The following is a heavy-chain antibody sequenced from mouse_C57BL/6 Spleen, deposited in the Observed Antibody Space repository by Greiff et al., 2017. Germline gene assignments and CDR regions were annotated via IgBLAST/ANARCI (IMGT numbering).Heavy chain of an antibody. V-gene: IGHV1-42*01. CDR3: ARYDYDPPYAMDY. J-gene: IGHJ4*01. Sequence: EVQLQQSGPELVKPGASVKISCKASGYSFTGYYMNWVKQSPEKSLEWIGEINPSTGGTTYNQKFKAKATLTVDKSSSTAYMQLKSLTSEDSAVYYCARYDYDPPYAMDYWGQGTSVTVSS. D-gene: IGHD2-4*01. CDR1: GYSFTGYY. CDR2: INPSTGGT.